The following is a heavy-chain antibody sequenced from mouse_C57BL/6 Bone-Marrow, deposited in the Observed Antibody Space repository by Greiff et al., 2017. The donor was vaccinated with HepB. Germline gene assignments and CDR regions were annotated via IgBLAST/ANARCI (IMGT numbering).Heavy chain of an antibody. CDR3: ARSCYYGSSSWFAY. CDR2: IYPRDGST. Sequence: QVQLQQSGPELVKPGASVKLSCKASGYTFTSYDINWVKQRPGQGLEWIGWIYPRDGSTKYNEKFKGKATLTVDTSSSTAYMELHSLTSEDSAVYFGARSCYYGSSSWFAYWGQGTLVTVSA. V-gene: IGHV1-85*01. J-gene: IGHJ3*01. D-gene: IGHD1-1*01. CDR1: GYTFTSYD.